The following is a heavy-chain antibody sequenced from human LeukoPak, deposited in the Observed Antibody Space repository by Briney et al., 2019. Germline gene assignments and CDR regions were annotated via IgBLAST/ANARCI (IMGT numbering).Heavy chain of an antibody. Sequence: PSETLSLTCAGYGGSFSSYFWTWIRQTPGKGLEWIGEINHSGTTNYNPSLKSRVTMSVDTSKDQFSLKLMSVTAADTGVYYCARRRNVVRAGFDYWGQGTLVTVSS. J-gene: IGHJ4*02. V-gene: IGHV4-34*01. CDR2: INHSGTT. CDR3: ARRRNVVRAGFDY. D-gene: IGHD1-1*01. CDR1: GGSFSSYF.